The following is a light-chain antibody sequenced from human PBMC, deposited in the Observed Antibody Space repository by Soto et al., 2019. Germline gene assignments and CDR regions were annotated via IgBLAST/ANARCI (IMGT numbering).Light chain of an antibody. CDR3: QQYEDWPPYT. CDR2: GAS. CDR1: QSVSNN. V-gene: IGKV3-15*01. J-gene: IGKJ2*01. Sequence: EIVMTQSPATLSVSPGERATLSCRASQSVSNNLAWNQQKPGQAPRLLIYGASTRATGIPVRFSGSGSGTEFTLTISSLQSEDVAVYYCQQYEDWPPYTFGQGTKVEIK.